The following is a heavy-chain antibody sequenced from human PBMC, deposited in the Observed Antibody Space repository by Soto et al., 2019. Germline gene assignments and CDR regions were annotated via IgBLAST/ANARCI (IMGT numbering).Heavy chain of an antibody. CDR2: ISHDGGSK. D-gene: IGHD4-17*01. Sequence: QVQLVESGGGVVQPGRSLRLSCAASGFIFSNYAMHWVRQAPGKGLEWVAVISHDGGSKTYADSVKGRFTISRDNSKNTLYLQMNSLRDEDTAVYYCAKSSPAYGDTWDDALDIWGQGTMVTVSS. CDR1: GFIFSNYA. J-gene: IGHJ3*02. CDR3: AKSSPAYGDTWDDALDI. V-gene: IGHV3-30*18.